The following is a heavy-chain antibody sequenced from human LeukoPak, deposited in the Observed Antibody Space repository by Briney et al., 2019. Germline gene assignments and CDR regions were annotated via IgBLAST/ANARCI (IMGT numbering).Heavy chain of an antibody. CDR2: SYYSGST. CDR1: GGSITTSSYY. CDR3: ARAFRSRYFDL. Sequence: PSETLSLTCTVSGGSITTSSYYWGCNRQPPGLGLVWIGISYYSGSTYYNPPLKGRVTIPEDTPKNQFALTLSSVNAADTAVYYCARAFRSRYFDLWGRGTLVTVSS. D-gene: IGHD2/OR15-2a*01. V-gene: IGHV4-39*01. J-gene: IGHJ2*01.